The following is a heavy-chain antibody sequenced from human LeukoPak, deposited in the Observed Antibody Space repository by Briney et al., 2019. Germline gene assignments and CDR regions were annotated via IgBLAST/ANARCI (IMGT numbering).Heavy chain of an antibody. J-gene: IGHJ4*02. CDR1: GGSISSSNYY. V-gene: IGHV4-39*02. D-gene: IGHD2-2*01. Sequence: SETLSLTCTVSGGSISSSNYYWGWIRQPPGKGLEWIASIHYSETTYYNPSLKSRVTISVDTSKNHFSLKLSSVTAPDTAVYYCARGPTYQPIDYWGQGTLVTVSS. CDR2: IHYSETT. CDR3: ARGPTYQPIDY.